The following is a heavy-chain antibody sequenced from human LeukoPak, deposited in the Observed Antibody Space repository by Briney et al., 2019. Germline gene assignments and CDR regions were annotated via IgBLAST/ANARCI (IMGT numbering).Heavy chain of an antibody. Sequence: ASVKVSCKASGYTFTSYYMHWVRQAPGQGLEWMGIINPSGGSTSYAQKFQGRVTMTRDTSTSTVYVELSSLRSEDTAVYYCAASGPLLLMDVWGQGTTVTVSS. CDR2: INPSGGST. CDR1: GYTFTSYY. J-gene: IGHJ6*02. V-gene: IGHV1-46*01. CDR3: AASGPLLLMDV. D-gene: IGHD5-12*01.